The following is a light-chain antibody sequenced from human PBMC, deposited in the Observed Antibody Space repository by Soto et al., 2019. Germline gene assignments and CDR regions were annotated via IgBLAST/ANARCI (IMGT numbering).Light chain of an antibody. J-gene: IGKJ1*01. V-gene: IGKV3-20*01. CDR3: QQYGSSGT. CDR1: QSVSKNY. Sequence: EIVLTQSPGTLSLSPGERSTLSCGASQSVSKNYSAWYQQKPRPAPRLLIYGASNRATGIPDRLSGSGSGTDFTLTISRLEPEDFAVYYCQQYGSSGTFGQGTKVDIK. CDR2: GAS.